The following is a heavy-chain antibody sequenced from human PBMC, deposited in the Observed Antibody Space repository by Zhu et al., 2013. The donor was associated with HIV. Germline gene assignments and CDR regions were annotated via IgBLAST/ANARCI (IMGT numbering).Heavy chain of an antibody. CDR2: ISTYNGNT. CDR3: ARRYSGTAHFDY. CDR1: GYTFNSFG. J-gene: IGHJ4*02. Sequence: QVQLVQSGAEVGKPGASVKVSCKASGYTFNSFGISWVRQAPGQGLDWMGWISTYNGNTNYAQKLQGRVTMTRDTSTSTAYMDLRSLRSDDTAVYYCARRYSGTAHFDYWGQGTLVTVSS. D-gene: IGHD1-26*01. V-gene: IGHV1-18*01.